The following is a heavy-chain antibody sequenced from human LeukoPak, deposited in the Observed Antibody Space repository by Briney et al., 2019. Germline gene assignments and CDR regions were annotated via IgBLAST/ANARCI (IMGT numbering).Heavy chain of an antibody. CDR1: GFTFSSYA. V-gene: IGHV3-23*01. J-gene: IGHJ6*03. D-gene: IGHD4-11*01. CDR2: ISGSGGST. CDR3: ARDTDYMYYYYMDV. Sequence: GGSLRLSCAASGFTFSSYAMSWVRQAPGKGLEWVSAISGSGGSTYYADSVKGRFTISRDNSKNTLYLQMNSLRAEGTAVYYCARDTDYMYYYYMDVWGKGTTVTVSS.